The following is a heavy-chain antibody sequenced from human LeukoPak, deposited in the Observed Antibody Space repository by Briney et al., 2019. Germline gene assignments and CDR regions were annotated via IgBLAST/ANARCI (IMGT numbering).Heavy chain of an antibody. CDR1: GFTFSSYD. CDR2: ISGSGSST. CDR3: AKDRHAPGRYCSSTICFPFDP. V-gene: IGHV3-23*01. Sequence: GGSLRLSCAASGFTFSSYDMSWVRQAPGKGLEWVSGISGSGSSTYYVDSVKGRFTISRDNSKSTLYLQMNSLRAEDTAVYYCAKDRHAPGRYCSSTICFPFDPWGQGTLVTVSS. D-gene: IGHD2-2*01. J-gene: IGHJ5*02.